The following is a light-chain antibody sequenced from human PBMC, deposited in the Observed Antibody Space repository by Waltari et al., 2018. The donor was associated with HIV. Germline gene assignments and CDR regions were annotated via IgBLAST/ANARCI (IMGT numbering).Light chain of an antibody. CDR3: QQLDSFPYT. Sequence: DIQLTQSPSFLSASVGDKVTITCRASQDISRYLAWYQQKPGKAPNLLISDASTLQSGVPATFSGSGSGTEFTLTISSLQPEDFATFYCQQLDSFPYTFGQGTKLGIK. CDR1: QDISRY. J-gene: IGKJ2*01. V-gene: IGKV1-9*01. CDR2: DAS.